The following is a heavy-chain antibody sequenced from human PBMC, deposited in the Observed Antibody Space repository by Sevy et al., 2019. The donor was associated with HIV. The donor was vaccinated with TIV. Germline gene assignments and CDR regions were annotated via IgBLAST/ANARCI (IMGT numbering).Heavy chain of an antibody. CDR2: ISSSSIYI. V-gene: IGHV3-21*01. Sequence: GGSLRLSCAASGFTFSIYAMSWVRQAPGKGLEWVSSISSSSIYIYYAYSVKGRFTISRDNAKNSLYLQMNSLRAEDTAVYYCARDPGFYCSGGSCYPRYYFDYWGQGTLVTVSS. D-gene: IGHD2-15*01. CDR1: GFTFSIYA. CDR3: ARDPGFYCSGGSCYPRYYFDY. J-gene: IGHJ4*02.